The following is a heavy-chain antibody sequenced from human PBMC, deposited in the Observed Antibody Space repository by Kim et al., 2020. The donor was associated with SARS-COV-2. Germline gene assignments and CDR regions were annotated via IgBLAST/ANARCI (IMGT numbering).Heavy chain of an antibody. Sequence: SETLSLTCTVSGGSISSYYWSWIRQPPGKGLEWIGYIYYSGSTNHNPSLKSRVTISVDTSKNQFSLKLSSVTAADTAVYYCARFKYDEGPEDILTGYYFDYWGQGTLVTVSS. CDR1: GGSISSYY. CDR3: ARFKYDEGPEDILTGYYFDY. J-gene: IGHJ4*02. CDR2: IYYSGST. D-gene: IGHD3-9*01. V-gene: IGHV4-59*08.